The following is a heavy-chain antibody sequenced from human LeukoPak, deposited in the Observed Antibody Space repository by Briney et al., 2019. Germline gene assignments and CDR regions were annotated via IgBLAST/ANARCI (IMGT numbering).Heavy chain of an antibody. CDR3: AKAPIAAAGPYYFDY. V-gene: IGHV3-23*01. D-gene: IGHD6-13*01. J-gene: IGHJ4*02. CDR2: IGGSGDST. CDR1: GFTFSNYA. Sequence: PGGSLRLSCAASGFTFSNYAMSWARQAPGKGLEWVSGIGGSGDSTYYGDSVKGRFIISRDNSKNTLYLRMNSLRAEDTAVYYCAKAPIAAAGPYYFDYWGQGTLVTVSS.